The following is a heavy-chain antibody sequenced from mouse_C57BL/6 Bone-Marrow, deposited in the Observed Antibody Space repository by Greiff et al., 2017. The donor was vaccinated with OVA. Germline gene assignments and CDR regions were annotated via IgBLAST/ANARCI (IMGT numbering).Heavy chain of an antibody. CDR3: ARSGITAVEGDFAMDD. V-gene: IGHV1-55*01. CDR2: IYPGSGRT. J-gene: IGHJ4*01. CDR1: GYTFTSYW. D-gene: IGHD1-1*01. Sequence: QVQLKQPGAELVKPGASVKMSCKASGYTFTSYWITWVKQRPGQGLEWIGDIYPGSGRTNYNEKFKSTATLTVDTSSSTDYMQLSSLTSEDSAVYYCARSGITAVEGDFAMDDWGQGTSVTVSS.